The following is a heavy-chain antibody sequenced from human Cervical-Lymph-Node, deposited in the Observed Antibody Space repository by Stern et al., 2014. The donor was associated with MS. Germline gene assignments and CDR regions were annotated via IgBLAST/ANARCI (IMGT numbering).Heavy chain of an antibody. CDR2: IIPALNVA. CDR3: AGPAPLD. CDR1: GGSLSTYT. Sequence: MQLVESGAELKKPGSSVKVSCKASGGSLSTYTITWVRHSPGQGLEWMGRIIPALNVANYAQKFQGRLTITADKSTSTAYMEMSSLRSDDTAVYYCAGPAPLDWGQGTLVTVSS. D-gene: IGHD2-2*01. V-gene: IGHV1-69*09. J-gene: IGHJ4*02.